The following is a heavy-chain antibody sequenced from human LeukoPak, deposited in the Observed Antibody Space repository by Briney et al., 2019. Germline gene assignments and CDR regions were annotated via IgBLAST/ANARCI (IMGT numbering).Heavy chain of an antibody. CDR2: IGNSGSTI. Sequence: GGSLRLACAASGFTFNEYYMRWVRQAAGKWLEWVAYIGNSGSTIYYADSVKGRFTISRDNAKNSLYLQMNSLRAEDTAVYYCAISDEDIVVLPLYWGQGTLVTVSS. J-gene: IGHJ4*02. CDR3: AISDEDIVVLPLY. CDR1: GFTFNEYY. D-gene: IGHD2-2*01. V-gene: IGHV3-11*01.